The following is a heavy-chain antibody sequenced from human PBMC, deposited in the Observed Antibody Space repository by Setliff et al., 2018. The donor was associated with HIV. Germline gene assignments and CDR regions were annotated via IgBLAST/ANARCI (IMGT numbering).Heavy chain of an antibody. Sequence: SETLSLTCTVSGDFISSDYYWGWIRQPPGKGLEWIGSFYETGYTYYNPSPKSRVIISLDTSKNHLSLKLRSVTGADTAVYYCARPLTTSYNFWGDAFSIWGQGTMVTV. V-gene: IGHV4-38-2*02. D-gene: IGHD3-3*01. CDR3: ARPLTTSYNFWGDAFSI. CDR2: FYETGYT. J-gene: IGHJ3*02. CDR1: GDFISSDYY.